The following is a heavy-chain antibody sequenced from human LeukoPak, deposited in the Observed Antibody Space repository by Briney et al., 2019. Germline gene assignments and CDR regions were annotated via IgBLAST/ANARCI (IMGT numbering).Heavy chain of an antibody. J-gene: IGHJ4*02. Sequence: GGSLRLSCAASGFTFSSYSMSWVRQAPGKGLEWVSAISENGGDTKYADSVKGRFTISRDNSKSTLYLQMNSLRVEDTAIYYCGKDWKLDYWGRGTLVTVSS. CDR1: GFTFSSYS. CDR3: GKDWKLDY. V-gene: IGHV3-23*01. CDR2: ISENGGDT. D-gene: IGHD1-1*01.